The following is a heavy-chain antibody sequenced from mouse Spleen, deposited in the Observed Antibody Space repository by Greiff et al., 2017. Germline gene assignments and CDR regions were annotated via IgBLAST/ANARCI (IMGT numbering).Heavy chain of an antibody. Sequence: QVQLQQPGAELVKPGASVKLSCKASGYTFTSYWMQWVKQRPGQGLEWIGEIDPSDSYTNYNQKFKGKATLTVDTSSSTAYMQLSSLTSEDSAVYYCARPNSLLRLSDYWGQGTTLTVSS. D-gene: IGHD1-2*01. J-gene: IGHJ2*01. V-gene: IGHV1-50*01. CDR3: ARPNSLLRLSDY. CDR2: IDPSDSYT. CDR1: GYTFTSYW.